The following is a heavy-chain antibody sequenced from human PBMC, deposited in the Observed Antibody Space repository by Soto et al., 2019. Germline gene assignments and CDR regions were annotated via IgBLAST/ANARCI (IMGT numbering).Heavy chain of an antibody. Sequence: GASVKVSCKASGYTFTSYGISWVRQAPGQGLEWMGWISAYNGNTNYAQKLQGRVTMTTDTSTSTAYMELRSLRSDDTAVYYCARDSLDSYYDILTGYDYWGQGTLVTVSS. D-gene: IGHD3-9*01. CDR2: ISAYNGNT. V-gene: IGHV1-18*01. J-gene: IGHJ4*02. CDR3: ARDSLDSYYDILTGYDY. CDR1: GYTFTSYG.